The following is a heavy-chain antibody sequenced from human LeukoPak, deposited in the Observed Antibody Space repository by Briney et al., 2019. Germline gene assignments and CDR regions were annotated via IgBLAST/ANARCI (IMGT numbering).Heavy chain of an antibody. CDR3: ARAVQLERPPPLIDYYYMDV. D-gene: IGHD1-1*01. Sequence: PSETLSLTCTVSGGFISSYYWSWIRQPAGKGLEWIGRIYTSGSTNYNPSLTSRVTMSVDTSKNQFSLKQSSVTAADTAVYYCARAVQLERPPPLIDYYYMDVWGKGTTVTVSS. CDR1: GGFISSYY. CDR2: IYTSGST. V-gene: IGHV4-4*07. J-gene: IGHJ6*03.